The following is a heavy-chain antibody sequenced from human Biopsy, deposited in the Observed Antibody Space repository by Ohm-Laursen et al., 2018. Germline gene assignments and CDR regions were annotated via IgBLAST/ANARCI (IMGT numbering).Heavy chain of an antibody. CDR1: SYTFTDYN. CDR3: ARDPLNGHKHFDY. CDR2: INCKTGAT. V-gene: IGHV1-2*02. J-gene: IGHJ4*02. Sequence: ATVKISCKSSSYTFTDYNIHWMRQAPGQGLEWLGYINCKTGATNYAQKFQGTVTMTRDTSISTAYLALGSLRSVDTAIYYCARDPLNGHKHFDYWGQGSLVTVSS. D-gene: IGHD2-8*01.